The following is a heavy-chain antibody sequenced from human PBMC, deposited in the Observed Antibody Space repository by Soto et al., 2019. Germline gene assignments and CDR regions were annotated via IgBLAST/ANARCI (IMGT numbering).Heavy chain of an antibody. V-gene: IGHV1-24*01. CDR2: FDPEDGET. CDR3: ATAVYDYIWGSYREKIELDY. CDR1: GYTLTELS. Sequence: ASVKVSCKVSGYTLTELSMHWVRQAPGKGLEWMGGFDPEDGETIYAQKFQGRVTMTEDTSTDTAYMELSSLRSEATAVYYCATAVYDYIWGSYREKIELDYWGQGTLVTVSS. J-gene: IGHJ4*02. D-gene: IGHD3-16*02.